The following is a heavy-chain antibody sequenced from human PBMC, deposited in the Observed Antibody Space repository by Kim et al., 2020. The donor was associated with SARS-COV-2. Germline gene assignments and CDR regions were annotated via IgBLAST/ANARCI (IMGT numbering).Heavy chain of an antibody. CDR2: ISSSSSTI. J-gene: IGHJ4*02. V-gene: IGHV3-48*02. Sequence: GGSLRLSCAASGFAFSTYSINWVRQAPGKGLEWLSYISSSSSTIYYADSVRGRFTISRDNAENSVYLQMNSLGDEDTVVYYCARVGRSGWTDDYWGQGTLVTVSS. D-gene: IGHD6-19*01. CDR1: GFAFSTYS. CDR3: ARVGRSGWTDDY.